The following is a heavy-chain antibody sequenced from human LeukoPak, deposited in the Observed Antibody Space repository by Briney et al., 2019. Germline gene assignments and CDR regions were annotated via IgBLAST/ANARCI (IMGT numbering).Heavy chain of an antibody. CDR3: ARNSVTIFGVAPYGMDV. V-gene: IGHV4-34*01. Sequence: PSETLSLTCAVYGGSFSGYYWSWIRQPPGKGLEWIGEINHSGSTNYNPSLKSRVTISVDTSKNQFSLKLSSVTAADTAVYYCARNSVTIFGVAPYGMDVWGQGTTVTVSS. CDR1: GGSFSGYY. D-gene: IGHD3-3*01. J-gene: IGHJ6*02. CDR2: INHSGST.